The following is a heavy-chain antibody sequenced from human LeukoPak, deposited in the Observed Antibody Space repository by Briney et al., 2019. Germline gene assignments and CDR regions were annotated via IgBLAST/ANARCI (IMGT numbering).Heavy chain of an antibody. V-gene: IGHV4-30-2*01. J-gene: IGHJ4*02. Sequence: SQTLSLTCTVSGGSISSGGYYWSWIRQPPGKGLEWIGEINHSGSTNYNPSLKSRVTISVDTSKNQFSLKLSSVTAADTAVYYCARLHYYDSSGPVVGGFDYWGQGTLVTVSS. CDR3: ARLHYYDSSGPVVGGFDY. D-gene: IGHD3-22*01. CDR1: GGSISSGGYY. CDR2: INHSGST.